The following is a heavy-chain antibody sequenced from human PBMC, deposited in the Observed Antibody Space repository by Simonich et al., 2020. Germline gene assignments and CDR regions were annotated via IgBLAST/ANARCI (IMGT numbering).Heavy chain of an antibody. V-gene: IGHV3-7*01. J-gene: IGHJ6*03. D-gene: IGHD7-27*01. CDR1: GFTFSSYW. Sequence: EVQLVESGGGLVQPGGSLRLSCAASGFTFSSYWMSWVLKAPGKGLEWVATRKKDVREKYDVDSVKGRFTIYRDTAKNSLYLQMNSLRAEDTAVYYCARDGLGTAYYYYMDVWGKGTTVTVSS. CDR3: ARDGLGTAYYYYMDV. CDR2: RKKDVREK.